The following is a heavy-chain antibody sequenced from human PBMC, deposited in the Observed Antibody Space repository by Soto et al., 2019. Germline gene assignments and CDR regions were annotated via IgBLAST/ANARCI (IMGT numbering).Heavy chain of an antibody. V-gene: IGHV3-7*01. J-gene: IGHJ6*02. CDR2: IKQDGSEK. D-gene: IGHD3-3*01. CDR3: ARDHVGTIFAGYYYYYGMDV. Sequence: PGGSLRLSCAASGFTFSSYWMSWVRQAPGKGLEWVANIKQDGSEKYYVDSVKGRFTISRDNAKNSLYLQMNSLRAEDTAVYYCARDHVGTIFAGYYYYYGMDVWGQGTTVTVSS. CDR1: GFTFSSYW.